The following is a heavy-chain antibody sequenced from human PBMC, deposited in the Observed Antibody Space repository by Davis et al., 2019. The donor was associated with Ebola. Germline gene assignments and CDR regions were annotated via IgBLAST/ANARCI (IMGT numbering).Heavy chain of an antibody. Sequence: ASVKVSCKASGYTFTSYDINWVRQATGQGLEWMGWMNPDSGNTGYASKFQGRVTMTRDTSTSTVYMELSSLRSEDTAVYYCARSRFGGGNVRGFGGYWGQGTLVTVSS. CDR2: MNPDSGNT. V-gene: IGHV1-8*01. J-gene: IGHJ4*02. CDR3: ARSRFGGGNVRGFGGY. CDR1: GYTFTSYD. D-gene: IGHD4-23*01.